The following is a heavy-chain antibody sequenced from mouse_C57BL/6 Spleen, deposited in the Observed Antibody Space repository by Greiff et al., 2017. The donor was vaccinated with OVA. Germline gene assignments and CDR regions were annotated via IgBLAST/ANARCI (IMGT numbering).Heavy chain of an antibody. Sequence: VQLQQSGAELVMPGASVKLSCKASGYTFTSYWMHWVKQRPGQGLEWIGEIDPSDSYTNYNQKFKGKSTLTVDKSSSTAYMQLSSLTSEDSAVYYCARAYYDPWFAYWGQGTLVTVSA. CDR3: ARAYYDPWFAY. CDR2: IDPSDSYT. V-gene: IGHV1-69*01. J-gene: IGHJ3*01. D-gene: IGHD1-1*01. CDR1: GYTFTSYW.